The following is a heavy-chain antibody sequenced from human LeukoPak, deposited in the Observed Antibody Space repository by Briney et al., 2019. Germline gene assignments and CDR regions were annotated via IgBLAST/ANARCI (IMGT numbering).Heavy chain of an antibody. J-gene: IGHJ4*02. D-gene: IGHD3-9*01. CDR1: GFTFSTYA. V-gene: IGHV3-23*01. CDR3: ANVRYFDWYYFDY. Sequence: GGSLRLSCAASGFTFSTYAMNWVRQAPGKGLDWVSGISGSGGSTYYADSVKGRFTTSRDNSKNTLYLQMNSLRAEDTAVYYCANVRYFDWYYFDYWGQGALVTVSS. CDR2: ISGSGGST.